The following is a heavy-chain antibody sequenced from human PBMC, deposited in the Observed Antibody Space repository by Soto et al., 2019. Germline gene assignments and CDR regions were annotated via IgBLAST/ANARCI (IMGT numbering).Heavy chain of an antibody. Sequence: ASVKVSCKASGYTFTSYGISWVRQAPGQGLEWMGWISAYNGNTNYAQKLQGRVTMTTDTSTSTAYMELRSLRSDDTAVYYCARDPQRRVTTCLNYWGQGTLVTVSS. CDR1: GYTFTSYG. V-gene: IGHV1-18*01. D-gene: IGHD4-17*01. CDR2: ISAYNGNT. J-gene: IGHJ4*02. CDR3: ARDPQRRVTTCLNY.